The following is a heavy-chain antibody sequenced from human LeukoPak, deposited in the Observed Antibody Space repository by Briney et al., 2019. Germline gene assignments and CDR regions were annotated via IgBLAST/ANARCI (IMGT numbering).Heavy chain of an antibody. CDR3: ARGGDAFDI. CDR2: IRYDGSNE. J-gene: IGHJ3*02. CDR1: GFTFSNYG. Sequence: GGSLRLSCAASGFTFSNYGMHWVRQAPGKGLEWVAFIRYDGSNEYYAASVKGRFTISRDNSKNTLCLQMNSLRAEDTAVFYCARGGDAFDIWGQGTMVTVSS. V-gene: IGHV3-30*02.